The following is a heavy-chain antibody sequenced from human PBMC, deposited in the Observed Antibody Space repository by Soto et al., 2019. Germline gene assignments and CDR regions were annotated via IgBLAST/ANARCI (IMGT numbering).Heavy chain of an antibody. CDR1: GGSISSGDYY. V-gene: IGHV4-30-4*01. CDR2: IYYSGST. D-gene: IGHD5-18*01. Sequence: PSETLSLTCTVSGGSISSGDYYWTWIRQPPGKGLEWIGYIYYSGSTYYNPSLKSRVTISVDTSKNQFSLKLSSVTAADTAVYYCAREPGRGYSYATDYYYYGIDVWGQGTTVTVSS. J-gene: IGHJ6*02. CDR3: AREPGRGYSYATDYYYYGIDV.